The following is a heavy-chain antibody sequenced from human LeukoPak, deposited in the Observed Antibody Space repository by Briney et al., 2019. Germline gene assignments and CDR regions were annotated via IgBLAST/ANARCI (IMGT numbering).Heavy chain of an antibody. D-gene: IGHD6-19*01. CDR1: GFTFSSYS. V-gene: IGHV3-48*02. CDR2: ISSSSSTI. CDR3: ARDDRGSSGWFLGFDP. Sequence: PGRSLRLSCAASGFTFSSYSMNWVRQAPGKGLEWVSYISSSSSTIYYADSVKGRFTISRDNAKNSLYLQMNSLRDEDTAVYYCARDDRGSSGWFLGFDPWGPGTLVTVSS. J-gene: IGHJ5*02.